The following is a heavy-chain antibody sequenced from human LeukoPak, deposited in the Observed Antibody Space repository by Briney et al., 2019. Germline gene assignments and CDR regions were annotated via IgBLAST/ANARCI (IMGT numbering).Heavy chain of an antibody. D-gene: IGHD3-10*01. Sequence: SETLSPTCTVSGGSISSYYWSWIRQPPGKGLEWIGYIYYSGSTNYNPSLKSRVTISVDTSKNQFSLKLSSVTAADTAVYYCARESYGSGSYYSIWGQGTLVTVSS. V-gene: IGHV4-59*01. J-gene: IGHJ4*02. CDR3: ARESYGSGSYYSI. CDR1: GGSISSYY. CDR2: IYYSGST.